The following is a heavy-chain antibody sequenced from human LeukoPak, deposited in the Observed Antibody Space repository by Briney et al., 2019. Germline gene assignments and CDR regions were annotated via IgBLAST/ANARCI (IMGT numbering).Heavy chain of an antibody. Sequence: ASVKVSCKASGYTFTCYYMHWVRQAPGQGLEWMGWINPNSGGTNYAQKFQGRVTMTRDTSISTAYMELSRLRSDDTAVYHCARDTNSGGGIPYMDVWGKGTTVTVSS. CDR2: INPNSGGT. V-gene: IGHV1-2*02. CDR1: GYTFTCYY. J-gene: IGHJ6*03. CDR3: ARDTNSGGGIPYMDV. D-gene: IGHD6-25*01.